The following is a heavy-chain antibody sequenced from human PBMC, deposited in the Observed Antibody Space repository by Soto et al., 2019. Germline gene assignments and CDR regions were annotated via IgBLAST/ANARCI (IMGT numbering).Heavy chain of an antibody. V-gene: IGHV3-48*01. D-gene: IGHD2-15*01. Sequence: EVQLVESGGGLVQPGGSLRLSCAASGFTFSSYSMNWVRLAPGKGLEWVSYISSSSSTIYYADSVKGRFTISRDNAKNTLYLQMNSLGAEDTAVYFCASGGYCSGGRCSRLFDYWGQGTLVTVSS. J-gene: IGHJ4*02. CDR1: GFTFSSYS. CDR2: ISSSSSTI. CDR3: ASGGYCSGGRCSRLFDY.